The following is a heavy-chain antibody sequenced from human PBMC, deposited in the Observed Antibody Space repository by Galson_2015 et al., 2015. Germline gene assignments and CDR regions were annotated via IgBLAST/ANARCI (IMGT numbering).Heavy chain of an antibody. D-gene: IGHD2-15*01. Sequence: SVKVSCKASGGTFSSHAISWVRQAPGQGLEWMGGINTIFGKAIYAQKFQGRVTITADISASTAYMELSSLGSEDTAVYYCASVYCCGGGRYGYYCRMDVWGQGTTVTVSS. V-gene: IGHV1-69*06. J-gene: IGHJ6*02. CDR1: GGTFSSHA. CDR3: ASVYCCGGGRYGYYCRMDV. CDR2: INTIFGKA.